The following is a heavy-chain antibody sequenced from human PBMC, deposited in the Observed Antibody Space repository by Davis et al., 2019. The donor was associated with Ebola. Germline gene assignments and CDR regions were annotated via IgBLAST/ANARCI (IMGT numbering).Heavy chain of an antibody. J-gene: IGHJ6*02. Sequence: MPSETLSPPCTVPGASVPTGSYHWSCIRQPPGKGLAWIGYIYYSGSTNYNPTLKSRVTISVDTSKNQFSLKLSSVTAADTAVYYCARLYGYYGMDVWGQGTTVTVSS. CDR2: IYYSGST. D-gene: IGHD2-8*01. CDR3: ARLYGYYGMDV. CDR1: GASVPTGSYH. V-gene: IGHV4-61*01.